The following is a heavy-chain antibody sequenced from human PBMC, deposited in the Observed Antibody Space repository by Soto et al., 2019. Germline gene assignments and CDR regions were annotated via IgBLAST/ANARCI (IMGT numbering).Heavy chain of an antibody. V-gene: IGHV4-59*01. CDR2: IYYSGST. CDR3: APPPPY. Sequence: PSETLSLTCSVSGGSTSSYYWSWIRQPPGKGLEWIGYIYYSGSTDYSPSLKSRVTMSIDTSQNQVSLKLTSVTTADTAVYYCAPPPPYWGKETLVTVSP. J-gene: IGHJ4*02. CDR1: GGSTSSYY.